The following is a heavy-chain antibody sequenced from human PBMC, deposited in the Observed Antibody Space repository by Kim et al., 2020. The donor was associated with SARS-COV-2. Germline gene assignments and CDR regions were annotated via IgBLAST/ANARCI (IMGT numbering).Heavy chain of an antibody. CDR3: ASESITIFGVVIKYYYYGMDV. D-gene: IGHD3-3*01. CDR1: GGSISSSSYY. J-gene: IGHJ6*02. V-gene: IGHV4-39*07. CDR2: IYYSGST. Sequence: SETLSLTCTVSGGSISSSSYYRGWIRQPPGKGLEWIGSIYYSGSTYYNPSLKSRVTISVDTSKNQFSLKLSSVTAADTAVYYCASESITIFGVVIKYYYYGMDVWGQGTTVTVSS.